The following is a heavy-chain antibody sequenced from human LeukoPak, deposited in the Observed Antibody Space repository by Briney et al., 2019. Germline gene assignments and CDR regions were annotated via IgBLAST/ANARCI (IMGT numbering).Heavy chain of an antibody. V-gene: IGHV1-3*01. Sequence: ASVKVSCKASGYTFTSYAMHWVRQAPGQRLEWMGWINAGNGNTKYSQKFQGRVTITRDTSASTAYMELSSLRSEDTAVYYCARSKGARLGYFDWLGQPNPYGMDVWGQGTTVTVSS. D-gene: IGHD3-9*01. CDR1: GYTFTSYA. CDR2: INAGNGNT. CDR3: ARSKGARLGYFDWLGQPNPYGMDV. J-gene: IGHJ6*02.